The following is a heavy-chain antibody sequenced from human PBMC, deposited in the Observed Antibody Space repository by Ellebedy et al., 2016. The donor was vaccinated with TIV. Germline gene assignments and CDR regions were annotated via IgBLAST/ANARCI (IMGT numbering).Heavy chain of an antibody. V-gene: IGHV3-7*03. J-gene: IGHJ4*02. Sequence: GESLKISCAASGFSFNNYWMNWARQAPGKGLEWVANIKQDGSEQYYVDSVKGRFTISRDNAKNSLYLQMNSLRGEDTAMYYCVRGAVWVTDYWGQGTLVTVSS. D-gene: IGHD4-23*01. CDR1: GFSFNNYW. CDR2: IKQDGSEQ. CDR3: VRGAVWVTDY.